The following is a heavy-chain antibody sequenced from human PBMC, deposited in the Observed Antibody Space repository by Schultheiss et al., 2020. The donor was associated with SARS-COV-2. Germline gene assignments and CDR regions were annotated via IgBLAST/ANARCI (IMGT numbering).Heavy chain of an antibody. V-gene: IGHV3-30*18. CDR2: ISYDGSNK. D-gene: IGHD1-26*01. Sequence: GESLKISCAASGFTFSSYGMHWVRQAPGKGLEWVAVISYDGSNKYYADSVKGRFTISRDDSKNMLYLQMNSLRAEDTAVYYCAKVSRELTPWGQGTLVTVSS. CDR3: AKVSRELTP. CDR1: GFTFSSYG. J-gene: IGHJ5*02.